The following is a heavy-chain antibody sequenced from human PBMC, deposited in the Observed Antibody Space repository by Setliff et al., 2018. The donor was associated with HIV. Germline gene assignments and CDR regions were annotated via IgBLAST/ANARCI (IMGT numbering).Heavy chain of an antibody. J-gene: IGHJ3*01. V-gene: IGHV4-39*01. CDR2: ISYSGTT. Sequence: SETLSLTCTVSGGSISSSSYYWGWIRQPPGKGLEWIGFISYSGTTYYNPSLRSRVTIFVDMSKNQFSLKLTSVTAADTAMYYCANAPYPRGAFDVWGQGTVVTVSS. CDR3: ANAPYPRGAFDV. D-gene: IGHD3-10*01. CDR1: GGSISSSSYY.